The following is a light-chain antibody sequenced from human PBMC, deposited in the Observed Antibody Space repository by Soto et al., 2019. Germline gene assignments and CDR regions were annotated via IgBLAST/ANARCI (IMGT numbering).Light chain of an antibody. CDR3: QQYNSHSSYT. J-gene: IGKJ2*01. Sequence: DIQMTQSPSTLSASVGDRVTITCRASQSISSWLAWYQQKPGKAPKLLIYKASSLGSGVPARFSGSGSGTEFPLTISRLQAEDFPIYYCQQYNSHSSYTFGQGTKLEIK. CDR2: KAS. CDR1: QSISSW. V-gene: IGKV1-5*03.